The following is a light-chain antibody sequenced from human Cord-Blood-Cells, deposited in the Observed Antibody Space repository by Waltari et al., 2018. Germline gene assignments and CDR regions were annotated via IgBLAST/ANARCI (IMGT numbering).Light chain of an antibody. CDR1: QSISSY. Sequence: DLQMTQYPSSLSASVGDSVPITCRASQSISSYLNWYQQKPGKAPKLLIYAASSLQSGVPSRFSGSGSGTDFTLTISSLQPEDFATYYCQQSYSTPPTFGGGTKVEIK. CDR3: QQSYSTPPT. CDR2: AAS. V-gene: IGKV1-39*01. J-gene: IGKJ4*01.